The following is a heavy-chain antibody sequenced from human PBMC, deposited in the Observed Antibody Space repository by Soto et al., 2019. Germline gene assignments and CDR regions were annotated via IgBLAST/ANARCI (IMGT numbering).Heavy chain of an antibody. CDR2: VSAYTGET. CDR1: GYTFTNHG. V-gene: IGHV1-18*01. D-gene: IGHD3-22*01. Sequence: QVQLVQSGAEVKKPGASVKVFCKASGYTFTNHGISWVRQAPGHGLEWMGWVSAYTGETKYAQSLQGRVPMTTDTSTNTAYMELRSLSSDDTAVFYCARDSPSSGLLGTNYWGQGTLVTVSS. J-gene: IGHJ4*02. CDR3: ARDSPSSGLLGTNY.